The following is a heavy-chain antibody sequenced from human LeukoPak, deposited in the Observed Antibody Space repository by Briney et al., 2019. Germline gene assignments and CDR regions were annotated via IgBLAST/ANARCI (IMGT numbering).Heavy chain of an antibody. J-gene: IGHJ4*02. V-gene: IGHV3-9*01. CDR1: GFTFDDYA. CDR2: ISWNSGSI. CDR3: AKGGIPYYYDSSGYFFYFDH. Sequence: GGSLRLSCAASGFTFDDYAMHWVRQAPGKGLEWVSGISWNSGSIGYADSVKGRFTISRDNAKNSLYLQMNSLRAEDTALYYCAKGGIPYYYDSSGYFFYFDHWGQGTLVTVSS. D-gene: IGHD3-22*01.